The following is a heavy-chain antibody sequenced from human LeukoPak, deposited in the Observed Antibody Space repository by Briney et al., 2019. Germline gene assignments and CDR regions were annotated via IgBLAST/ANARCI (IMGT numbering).Heavy chain of an antibody. CDR3: ARALAWLQLYFDH. D-gene: IGHD5-24*01. CDR1: GFIFSNYG. Sequence: GGSLRLSCAASGFIFSNYGMIWVRQAPGKGPEWVSSISSISTYTHYADSVKGRFIISRDNAENSLFLQMNSLRAEDTAVYYCARALAWLQLYFDHWGQGTLVTVSS. V-gene: IGHV3-21*04. J-gene: IGHJ4*02. CDR2: ISSISTYT.